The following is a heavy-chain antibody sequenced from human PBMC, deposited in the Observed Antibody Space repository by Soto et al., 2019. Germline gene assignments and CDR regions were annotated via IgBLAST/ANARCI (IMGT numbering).Heavy chain of an antibody. V-gene: IGHV4-59*12. CDR2: IYYAGST. J-gene: IGHJ5*02. Sequence: SETLSLTCTFSGGSMISYYWSLIRQPPGRGLEWIGFIYYAGSTKYNPSLNSRVTISVDTSKNQFSLKLSSVTAADTAVYYCAREGTDNWFDPWGQGTLVTSPQ. CDR3: AREGTDNWFDP. D-gene: IGHD2-21*02. CDR1: GGSMISYY.